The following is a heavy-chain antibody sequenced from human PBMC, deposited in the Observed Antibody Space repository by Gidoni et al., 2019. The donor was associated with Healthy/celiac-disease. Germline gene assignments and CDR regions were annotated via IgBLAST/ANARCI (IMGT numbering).Heavy chain of an antibody. V-gene: IGHV4-39*01. CDR1: GGSIRSSSYY. CDR3: ARRGRDYYDSSGYPDAFDI. CDR2: IYYSGST. Sequence: QLQLQESGPGLVKPSETLSLTCTVSGGSIRSSSYYWGWIRQPPGKGLEWIGSIYYSGSTYYNPSLKSRVTISVDTSKNQFSLKLSSVTAADTAVYYCARRGRDYYDSSGYPDAFDIWGQGTMVTVSS. J-gene: IGHJ3*02. D-gene: IGHD3-22*01.